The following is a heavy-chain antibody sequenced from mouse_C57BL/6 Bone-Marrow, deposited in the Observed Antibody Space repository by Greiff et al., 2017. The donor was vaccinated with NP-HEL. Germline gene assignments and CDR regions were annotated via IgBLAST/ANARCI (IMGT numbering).Heavy chain of an antibody. Sequence: EVQVVESGGGLVKPGGSLKLSCAASGFTFSSYAMSWVRQTPEKRLEWVATISDGGSYTYYPDNVKGRFTISRDNAKNNLYLQMSHLKSEDTAMYYCARDPVGSLDYWGQGTTLTVSS. V-gene: IGHV5-4*01. CDR2: ISDGGSYT. CDR3: ARDPVGSLDY. J-gene: IGHJ2*01. CDR1: GFTFSSYA. D-gene: IGHD1-1*01.